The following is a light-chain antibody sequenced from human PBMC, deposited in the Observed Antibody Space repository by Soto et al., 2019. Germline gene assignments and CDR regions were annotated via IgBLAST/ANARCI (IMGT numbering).Light chain of an antibody. CDR3: QHYYSAPFA. Sequence: DIVMTQSPDSLAVSLGERATIYCKSSQSILYTSNNKNYLAWYQQKPGQPPKLLIHWASTRESGVPDRFSGSGSGTDFTLTISSLQAEDVAVYFCQHYYSAPFAFGPGTKVEIK. CDR2: WAS. J-gene: IGKJ3*01. CDR1: QSILYTSNNKNY. V-gene: IGKV4-1*01.